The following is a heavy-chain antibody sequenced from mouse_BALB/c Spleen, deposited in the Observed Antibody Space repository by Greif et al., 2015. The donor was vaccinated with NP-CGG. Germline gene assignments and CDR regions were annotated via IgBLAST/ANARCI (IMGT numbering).Heavy chain of an antibody. CDR2: INPSNGGT. D-gene: IGHD1-1*01. CDR3: TRSDYYGPHFDY. Sequence: VQLQQSGAELVKPGALVKLSCKASGYTFTSYYMYWVKQRPGQGLEWIGEINPSNGGTNFNEKFKSKATLTVDKSSSTAYMQLSSLTSEDSAVYYCTRSDYYGPHFDYWGQGTTLTVSS. CDR1: GYTFTSYY. J-gene: IGHJ2*01. V-gene: IGHV1S81*02.